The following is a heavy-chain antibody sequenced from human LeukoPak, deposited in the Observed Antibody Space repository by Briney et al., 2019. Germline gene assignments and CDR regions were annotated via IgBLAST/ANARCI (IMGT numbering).Heavy chain of an antibody. CDR3: ARQQRAGWFDP. CDR1: GFTFSSYS. CDR2: ISSSSSYI. Sequence: GGSLRLSCAASGFTFSSYSMNWVRQAPGKGLEWVSSISSSSSYIYYADSVKGRFTISRDNAKNSLYLQMNSLRAEDTAVYYCARQQRAGWFDPWGQGTLVTVSS. J-gene: IGHJ5*02. V-gene: IGHV3-21*01.